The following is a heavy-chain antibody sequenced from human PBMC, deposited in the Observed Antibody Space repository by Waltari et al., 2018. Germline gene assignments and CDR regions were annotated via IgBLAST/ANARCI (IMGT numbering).Heavy chain of an antibody. V-gene: IGHV4-34*01. D-gene: IGHD2-8*01. J-gene: IGHJ5*02. CDR2: INHSGST. Sequence: QVQLQQWGAGLLKPSETLSLTCAVYGGSFSGYYWSWIRQPPGKGLEWIGEINHSGSTNYNPSLKSRVTISVDTSKNQFSLKLSSVTAADTAVYYCARGGDMGLFDPWGQGTLVTVSS. CDR3: ARGGDMGLFDP. CDR1: GGSFSGYY.